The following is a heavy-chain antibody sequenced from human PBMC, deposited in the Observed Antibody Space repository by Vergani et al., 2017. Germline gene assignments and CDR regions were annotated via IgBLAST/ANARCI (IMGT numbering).Heavy chain of an antibody. CDR2: INWNGGST. J-gene: IGHJ4*02. V-gene: IGHV3-20*04. Sequence: EVQLVESGGGLVQPGGSLRLSCAASGFTFSSYWMSWVRQAPGKGLEWVSGINWNGGSTGYADSVKGRFTISRDNAKNSLYLQMNSLRAEDTALYYCAGGVVDYYDSSGYFDYWGQGTLVTVSS. D-gene: IGHD3-22*01. CDR3: AGGVVDYYDSSGYFDY. CDR1: GFTFSSYW.